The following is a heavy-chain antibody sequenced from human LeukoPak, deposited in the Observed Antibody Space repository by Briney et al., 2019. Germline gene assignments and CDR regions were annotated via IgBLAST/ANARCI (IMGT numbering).Heavy chain of an antibody. D-gene: IGHD3-3*01. CDR1: GFTFSSYA. V-gene: IGHV3-30*03. Sequence: GGSLRLSCAASGFTFSSYAMHWVRQAPGKGLEWVALISHDGSSEYYADSMKGRFTISRDNSKNTFYLQMNSLRPEDTAVYYCASRFEWLSSFDYWGQGALVTVS. CDR3: ASRFEWLSSFDY. CDR2: ISHDGSSE. J-gene: IGHJ4*02.